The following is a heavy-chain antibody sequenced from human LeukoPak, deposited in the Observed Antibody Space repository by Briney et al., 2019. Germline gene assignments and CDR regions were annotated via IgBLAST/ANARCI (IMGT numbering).Heavy chain of an antibody. Sequence: ASVKVSCKASGYTFINYGITWVRQAPGQGLEWMGWISGYNGNTNYAQKFQGRVTMTTNRSTTTAYMELRSLTSDDTAVYYCARGGIVGAFIDYWGQGTLVIVSS. J-gene: IGHJ4*02. D-gene: IGHD1-26*01. V-gene: IGHV1-18*01. CDR2: ISGYNGNT. CDR1: GYTFINYG. CDR3: ARGGIVGAFIDY.